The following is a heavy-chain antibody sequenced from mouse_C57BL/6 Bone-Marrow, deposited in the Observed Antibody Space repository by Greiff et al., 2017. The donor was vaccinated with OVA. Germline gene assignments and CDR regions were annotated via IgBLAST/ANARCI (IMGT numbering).Heavy chain of an antibody. CDR2: IYPGSGNT. V-gene: IGHV1-66*01. Sequence: LQESGPELVKPGASVKISCKASGYSFTSYYIHWVKQRPGQGLEWIGWIYPGSGNTKYNEKFKGKATLTADTSSSTAYMQLSSLTSEDSAVYYCARIRDYDESFDYWGQGTTLTVSS. D-gene: IGHD2-4*01. CDR1: GYSFTSYY. CDR3: ARIRDYDESFDY. J-gene: IGHJ2*01.